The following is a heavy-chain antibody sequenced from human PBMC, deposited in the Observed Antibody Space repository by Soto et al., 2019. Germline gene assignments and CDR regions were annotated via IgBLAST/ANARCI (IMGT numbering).Heavy chain of an antibody. Sequence: EVQLVESGGGLVQPGGSLRLSCAASGFTFSSYWMHWVRQAPGKGLVWVSRINSDGSSTSYADSVKGRFTISRDNAKKTLFRQVNGRRAGDTAVFYGVRTGLVGAPAPREDYGGQGTLVTVSS. CDR1: GFTFSSYW. D-gene: IGHD2-8*02. V-gene: IGHV3-74*01. CDR2: INSDGSST. CDR3: VRTGLVGAPAPREDY. J-gene: IGHJ4*02.